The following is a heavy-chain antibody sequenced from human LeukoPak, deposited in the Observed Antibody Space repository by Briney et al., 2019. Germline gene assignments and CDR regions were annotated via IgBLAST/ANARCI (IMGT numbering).Heavy chain of an antibody. Sequence: SQTLSLTCAISGDSISSNSVTWNWIRQSPSRGLEWLGRTYYRSTWYNDYAVSVRGRITINPDTSKNQFSLHLNSVTPEDTAVYYCARRLTQYDCFDPWGQGILVTVSS. V-gene: IGHV6-1*01. D-gene: IGHD2-2*01. J-gene: IGHJ5*02. CDR1: GDSISSNSVT. CDR2: TYYRSTWYN. CDR3: ARRLTQYDCFDP.